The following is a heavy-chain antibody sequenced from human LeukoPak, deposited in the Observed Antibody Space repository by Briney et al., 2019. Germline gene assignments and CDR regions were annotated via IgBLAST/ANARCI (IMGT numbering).Heavy chain of an antibody. D-gene: IGHD3-16*01. Sequence: GGSLRLSCAASGFTFSSYGMHWVRQAPGKGLEWVAFIRYDGSNKYYADSVKGRFTISRDNSKNTLYLQMSSLRAEDTAVYYCAREGEPYTSTGGSDYWGQGTLVTVSS. J-gene: IGHJ4*02. CDR2: IRYDGSNK. V-gene: IGHV3-30*02. CDR1: GFTFSSYG. CDR3: AREGEPYTSTGGSDY.